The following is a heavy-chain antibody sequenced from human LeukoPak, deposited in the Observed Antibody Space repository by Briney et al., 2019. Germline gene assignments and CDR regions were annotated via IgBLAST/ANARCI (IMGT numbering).Heavy chain of an antibody. J-gene: IGHJ6*03. D-gene: IGHD6-25*01. V-gene: IGHV3-7*01. Sequence: PGGSLRLSCATSGFIFSNYWMTWVRQVPGKGREWVASISQDGTARTYLDSVKGRFTISRDNAKNSLYLQMNSLRADDTAVYYCARFAAGGSYYYYMDVWGKGTTVTVSS. CDR3: ARFAAGGSYYYYMDV. CDR1: GFIFSNYW. CDR2: ISQDGTAR.